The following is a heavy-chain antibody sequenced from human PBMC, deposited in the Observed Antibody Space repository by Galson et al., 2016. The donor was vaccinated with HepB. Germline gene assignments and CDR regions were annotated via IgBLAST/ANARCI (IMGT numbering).Heavy chain of an antibody. CDR3: AISGSRDEGVFDY. CDR2: ISGSGSRT. CDR1: GFPLRSSA. D-gene: IGHD1-26*01. V-gene: IGHV3-23*01. J-gene: IGHJ4*02. Sequence: SLRLSCAESGFPLRSSAMSWVRQAPGKGLEWVSGISGSGSRTYYADSVKGRFTIARDNSKNTLYLQMSSLRAEDTAIYYCAISGSRDEGVFDYWGQGTLVTVSS.